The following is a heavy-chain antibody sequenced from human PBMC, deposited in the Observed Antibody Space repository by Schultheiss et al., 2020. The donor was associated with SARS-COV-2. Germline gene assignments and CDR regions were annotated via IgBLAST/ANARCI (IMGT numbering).Heavy chain of an antibody. V-gene: IGHV3-30-3*02. CDR1: GFTFSSYA. Sequence: GESLKISCAASGFTFSSYAMHWVRQAPGKGLEWVAVISYDGSNKYYADSVKGRFTISRDNSKNTLYLQMNSLKTEDTAVYYCTTYGRLWGQGTLVTVSS. D-gene: IGHD1-14*01. CDR2: ISYDGSNK. CDR3: TTYGRL. J-gene: IGHJ4*02.